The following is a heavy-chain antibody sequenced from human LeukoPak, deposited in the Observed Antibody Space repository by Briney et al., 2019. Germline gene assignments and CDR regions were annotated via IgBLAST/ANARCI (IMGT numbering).Heavy chain of an antibody. D-gene: IGHD6-13*01. V-gene: IGHV3-23*01. Sequence: PGGSLRLSCAASGFNFSSYAMSWVRQAPGKGLEWVSGINADDGRTYYADSVKGRFTISRDNSKNTLYLQMNSLRAEDTAVYYCATAALYGSAWYYFDYWGQGTLVTVSS. CDR2: INADDGRT. CDR1: GFNFSSYA. J-gene: IGHJ4*02. CDR3: ATAALYGSAWYYFDY.